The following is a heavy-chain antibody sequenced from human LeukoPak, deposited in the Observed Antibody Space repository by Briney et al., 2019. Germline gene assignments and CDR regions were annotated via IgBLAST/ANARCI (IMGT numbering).Heavy chain of an antibody. CDR2: INHSGST. Sequence: PSETLSLTCAVYGGSFSGYYWSWIRQPPGKGLEWIGEINHSGSTNYNPSLKSRVTISVDTSKNQFSLKLSSVTAADTAVYYCAREVTTVTTGSFDIWGQGTMVTVSS. CDR1: GGSFSGYY. D-gene: IGHD4-17*01. J-gene: IGHJ3*02. V-gene: IGHV4-34*01. CDR3: AREVTTVTTGSFDI.